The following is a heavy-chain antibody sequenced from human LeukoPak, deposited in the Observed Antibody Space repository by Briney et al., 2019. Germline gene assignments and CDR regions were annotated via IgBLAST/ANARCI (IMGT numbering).Heavy chain of an antibody. CDR3: AKDRGGTGDFDY. J-gene: IGHJ4*02. D-gene: IGHD3-10*01. V-gene: IGHV1-3*01. CDR1: GYPFISYV. CDR2: INPDNGNA. Sequence: ASVKVSCKASGYPFISYVIHWVRQAPGQRLEWMGWINPDNGNAEYSQKSQGRITITWDPSATTAYMELSSLRSEDMAMYYCAKDRGGTGDFDYWGQGTLVTVSS.